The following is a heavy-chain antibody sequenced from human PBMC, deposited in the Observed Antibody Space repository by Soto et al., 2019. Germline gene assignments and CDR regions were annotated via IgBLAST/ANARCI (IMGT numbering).Heavy chain of an antibody. CDR1: GGTFSSYA. Sequence: QVQLVQSGAEVKKPGSSVKVSCKASGGTFSSYAISWVRQAPGQGLEWMGGIIPIFGTANYAQKFQGRVTITADESTSTAYMELSSLRSEDTAVYNCARSLRSPETPNLSDIVVVPAARGPAGMVVWGQGTTVTVSS. CDR3: ARSLRSPETPNLSDIVVVPAARGPAGMVV. CDR2: IIPIFGTA. V-gene: IGHV1-69*01. J-gene: IGHJ6*02. D-gene: IGHD2-2*01.